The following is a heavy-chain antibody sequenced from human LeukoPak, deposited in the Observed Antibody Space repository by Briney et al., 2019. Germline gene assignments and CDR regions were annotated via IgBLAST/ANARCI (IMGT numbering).Heavy chain of an antibody. CDR1: GGSISSYY. D-gene: IGHD2-15*01. Sequence: SETLSLTCTVSGGSISSYYWSWIRQPPGKGLEWIGYIYYSGSTNYNPSLKSRVTISVDTSKNQFSLKLSSVTAADTAVYYCARSLPPTYCSGGSCYLLFGYWGQGTLVTVSS. CDR2: IYYSGST. CDR3: ARSLPPTYCSGGSCYLLFGY. V-gene: IGHV4-59*01. J-gene: IGHJ4*02.